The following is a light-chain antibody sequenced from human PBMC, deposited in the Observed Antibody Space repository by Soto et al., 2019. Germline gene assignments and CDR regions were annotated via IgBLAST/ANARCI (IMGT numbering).Light chain of an antibody. Sequence: QSVLTQPASVSGSPGQSITISCTGTSSDIGYYNYVSWYQQYPGKAPKLIIYEVSNRPSGVSNRFPGSKSANTASLTISGLQAEDEADYHCSSYKTGSTVVFGTGTKLTVL. CDR2: EVS. J-gene: IGLJ1*01. V-gene: IGLV2-14*01. CDR3: SSYKTGSTVV. CDR1: SSDIGYYNY.